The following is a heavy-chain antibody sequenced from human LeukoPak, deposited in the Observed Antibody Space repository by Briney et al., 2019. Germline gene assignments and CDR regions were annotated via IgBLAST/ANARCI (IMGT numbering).Heavy chain of an antibody. Sequence: GASVKVSCKASGGTFSSYAISWVRQAPGQGLEWMGGIIPIFGTANYAQKFQGRVTITADESTSTAYMELSSLRSEDTAVYYCARGSDYYDSSGYYFDAFDIWGQGTMVTVSS. D-gene: IGHD3-22*01. J-gene: IGHJ3*02. CDR1: GGTFSSYA. CDR2: IIPIFGTA. CDR3: ARGSDYYDSSGYYFDAFDI. V-gene: IGHV1-69*13.